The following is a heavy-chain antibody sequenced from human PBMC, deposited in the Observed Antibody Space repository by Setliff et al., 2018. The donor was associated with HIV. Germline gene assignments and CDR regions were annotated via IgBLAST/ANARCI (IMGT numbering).Heavy chain of an antibody. CDR2: IKEDGSEK. J-gene: IGHJ6*03. CDR1: GFLFHTYW. CDR3: ARDGYGDYEGYYYYYMDV. V-gene: IGHV3-7*05. Sequence: GGSLRLSCAASGFLFHTYWMSWVRQAPGKGLEWVANIKEDGSEKYYVDSVRGRFTISRDNTKNSLYLQMNSLRAEDTALYYCARDGYGDYEGYYYYYMDVWGKGTTVTVSS. D-gene: IGHD4-17*01.